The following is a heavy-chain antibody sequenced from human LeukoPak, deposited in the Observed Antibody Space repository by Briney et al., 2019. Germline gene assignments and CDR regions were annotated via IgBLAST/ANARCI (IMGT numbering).Heavy chain of an antibody. D-gene: IGHD3-22*01. J-gene: IGHJ4*02. V-gene: IGHV3-38-3*01. CDR3: SICRTMIVVVITPDFDY. Sequence: GGSLRLSCAASGFTVSSNEMSWVRQAPGKGLEWVSSISGGSTYYADSRKGRFTISRDNSKNTLHLQMNSLRAEDTAVYYCSICRTMIVVVITPDFDYWGQRTLVTVSS. CDR1: GFTVSSNE. CDR2: ISGGST.